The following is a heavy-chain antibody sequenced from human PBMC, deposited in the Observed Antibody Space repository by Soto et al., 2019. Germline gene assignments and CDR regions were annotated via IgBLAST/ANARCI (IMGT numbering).Heavy chain of an antibody. CDR1: GYSFTSYW. Sequence: PGESLKISCKGSGYSFTSYWISWVRQMPGKGLEWMGRIDPGDSYTNYSPSFQGHVTISADKSISTAYLQWSSLKASDTAMYYCARHRRAHYDSSGPFYYYGMDVWGQGTTVTVSS. CDR3: ARHRRAHYDSSGPFYYYGMDV. V-gene: IGHV5-10-1*01. CDR2: IDPGDSYT. D-gene: IGHD3-22*01. J-gene: IGHJ6*02.